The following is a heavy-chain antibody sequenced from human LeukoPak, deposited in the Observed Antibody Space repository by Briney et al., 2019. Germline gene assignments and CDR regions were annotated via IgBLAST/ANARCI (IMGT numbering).Heavy chain of an antibody. J-gene: IGHJ4*02. V-gene: IGHV4-59*08. D-gene: IGHD4-11*01. CDR2: ISYSGST. CDR1: GGSIDSHY. CDR3: ARHRSNDFEY. Sequence: SETLSLTCTVAGGSIDSHYWSWIRQPPVKGLEWIGYISYSGSTNYNPSLKSRVTISVDTSKNQFSLELSSVTAADTAVYYCARHRSNDFEYWGQGTLVTVSS.